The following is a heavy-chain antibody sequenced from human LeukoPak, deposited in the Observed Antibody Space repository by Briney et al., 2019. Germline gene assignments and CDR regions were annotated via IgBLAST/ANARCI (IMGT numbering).Heavy chain of an antibody. CDR3: AREGGPYRPLDY. CDR1: GGSITNTNY. J-gene: IGHJ4*02. Sequence: KPSQTLSLTCGVSGGSITNTNYWTWVRQPPGKGLSWIGEVNLQGSTNYNPSLMGRVAISVDTSENHISLQLTSVTAADTAVYYCAREGGPYRPLDYSGQGTLVTVSS. V-gene: IGHV4-4*02. CDR2: VNLQGST.